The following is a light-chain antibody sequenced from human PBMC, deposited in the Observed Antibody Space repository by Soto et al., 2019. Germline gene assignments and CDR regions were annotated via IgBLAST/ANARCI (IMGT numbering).Light chain of an antibody. Sequence: EVMLTQSPATLSLSPGGRDTLSCRASQSVSSYLAWYQQKPGQAPRLLIYDASNRATGIPARFSGSGSGTDFTLTISSLEPEDFAIYYCQQRSNWPLTFGGGTKVDVK. CDR3: QQRSNWPLT. CDR1: QSVSSY. J-gene: IGKJ4*01. V-gene: IGKV3-11*01. CDR2: DAS.